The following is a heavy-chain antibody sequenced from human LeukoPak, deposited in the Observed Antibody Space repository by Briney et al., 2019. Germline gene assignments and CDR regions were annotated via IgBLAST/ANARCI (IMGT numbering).Heavy chain of an antibody. V-gene: IGHV3-7*01. J-gene: IGHJ6*03. D-gene: IGHD3-16*01. CDR1: ESAFSNYW. CDR3: ARDRYDYVWFPQGYYYYYMDV. Sequence: GGSLRLSCAASESAFSNYWMSWVRQAPGKGLEWVANIKRDGSEKYYVDSVKGRFTISRDNAKNSLYLQMNSLRAEDTAVYYCARDRYDYVWFPQGYYYYYMDVWGKGTTVTISS. CDR2: IKRDGSEK.